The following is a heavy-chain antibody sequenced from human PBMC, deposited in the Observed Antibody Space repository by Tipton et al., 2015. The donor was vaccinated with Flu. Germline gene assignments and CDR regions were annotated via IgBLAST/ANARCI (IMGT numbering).Heavy chain of an antibody. Sequence: TLSLTCTVSGGSIRSSSYYWGWIRQPPGKGPEWIGSMLYGGNTYYNPSLESRVTISLDTSKNQFSLKLSSVTAADTAVYYCARDDSGFDDYWGPGTLVTVSS. CDR3: ARDDSGFDDY. V-gene: IGHV4-39*07. CDR1: GGSIRSSSYY. J-gene: IGHJ4*02. CDR2: MLYGGNT. D-gene: IGHD3-22*01.